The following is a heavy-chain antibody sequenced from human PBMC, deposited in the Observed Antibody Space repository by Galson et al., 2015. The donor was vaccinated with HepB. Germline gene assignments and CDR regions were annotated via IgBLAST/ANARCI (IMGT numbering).Heavy chain of an antibody. CDR2: ISYDGSNK. CDR1: GFTFSSYA. Sequence: SLRLSCAASGFTFSSYAMHWVRQAPGKGLEWVAVISYDGSNKYYADSVKGRFTISRDNSKNTLYLQMNSLRAEDTAVYYCARGDTAMVRYAFDIWGQGTMVTVSS. CDR3: ARGDTAMVRYAFDI. D-gene: IGHD5-18*01. J-gene: IGHJ3*02. V-gene: IGHV3-30-3*01.